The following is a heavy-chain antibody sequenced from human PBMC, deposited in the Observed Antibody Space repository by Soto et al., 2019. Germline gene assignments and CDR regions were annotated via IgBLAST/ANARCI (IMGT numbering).Heavy chain of an antibody. CDR1: GFSLRNYW. CDR2: ISSSSSYI. CDR3: ARGNRYSYGPDY. J-gene: IGHJ4*02. V-gene: IGHV3-21*01. D-gene: IGHD5-18*01. Sequence: GGSLRLSCAASGFSLRNYWMHWIRHAPGKGLVWVSSISSSSSYIYYADSVKGRFTISRDNAKNSLYLQMNSLRAEDTAVYYCARGNRYSYGPDYWGQGTLVTVSS.